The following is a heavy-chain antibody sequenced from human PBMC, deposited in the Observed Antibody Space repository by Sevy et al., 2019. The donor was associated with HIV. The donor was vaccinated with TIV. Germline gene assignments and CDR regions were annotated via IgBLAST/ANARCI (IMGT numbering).Heavy chain of an antibody. D-gene: IGHD4-17*01. CDR3: ARDKDDYGDYAAFDP. Sequence: GSLRLSCAASGFTFSSYSMNWVRQAPGKGLEWVSYISSSSSTIYYADSVKGRFTISRDNAKNSLYLQMNSLRDEDTAVYYCARDKDDYGDYAAFDPWGQGTLVTVSS. J-gene: IGHJ5*02. V-gene: IGHV3-48*02. CDR2: ISSSSSTI. CDR1: GFTFSSYS.